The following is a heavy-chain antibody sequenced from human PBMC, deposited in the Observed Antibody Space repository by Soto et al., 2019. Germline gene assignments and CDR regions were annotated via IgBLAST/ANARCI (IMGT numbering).Heavy chain of an antibody. V-gene: IGHV1-3*01. Sequence: GASVKVSCKASGYTFTSYAMHWVRQAPGQRLEWMGWINAGNGITKYSQKFQGRVTITRDTSASTAYMELSSLRSEDTAVYYCARGQVSTTLHFDYWGQGTLVTVSS. CDR1: GYTFTSYA. CDR3: ARGQVSTTLHFDY. J-gene: IGHJ4*02. CDR2: INAGNGIT.